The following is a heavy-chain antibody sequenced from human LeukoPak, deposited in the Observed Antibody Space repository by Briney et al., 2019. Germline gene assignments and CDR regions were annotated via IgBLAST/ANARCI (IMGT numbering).Heavy chain of an antibody. CDR1: GFTFHDYT. Sequence: AGGSLRLSCAASGFTFHDYTMHWVRQAPGKGLEGVSLISWDGGSTYYADSVKGRFTISRHNSKNTLYLHIKSLRVEDTAVYYCAKDTGSGYDYFSYYFDYWGQGTLVTVSS. CDR2: ISWDGGST. J-gene: IGHJ4*02. D-gene: IGHD5-12*01. CDR3: AKDTGSGYDYFSYYFDY. V-gene: IGHV3-43*01.